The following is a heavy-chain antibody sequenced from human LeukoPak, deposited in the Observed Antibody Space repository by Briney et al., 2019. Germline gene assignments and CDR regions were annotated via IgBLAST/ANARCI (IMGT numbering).Heavy chain of an antibody. CDR2: IYYSGST. J-gene: IGHJ4*02. V-gene: IGHV4-39*07. Sequence: PSETLSLTWTVSGGSISSSSYYWGWIRQPPGKGLEWIGSIYYSGSTYYNPSLKSRVTISVDTSKNQFSLKLSSVTAADTAVYYCARARDGDYVYFDYWGQGTLVTVSS. D-gene: IGHD4-17*01. CDR3: ARARDGDYVYFDY. CDR1: GGSISSSSYY.